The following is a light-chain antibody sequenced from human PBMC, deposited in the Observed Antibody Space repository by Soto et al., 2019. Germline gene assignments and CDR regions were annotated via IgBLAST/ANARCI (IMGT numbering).Light chain of an antibody. CDR3: QHADSFPLIT. Sequence: EIVLTQSPVTLSLSPGERATLSCRASQSVSSSYLAWYQQKPGQAPRLLIYGASSRATGIPDRFSGSGSGADFTLTISSLQPEDFATYYCQHADSFPLITFGQGTRLEIK. CDR2: GAS. J-gene: IGKJ5*01. CDR1: QSVSSSY. V-gene: IGKV3-20*01.